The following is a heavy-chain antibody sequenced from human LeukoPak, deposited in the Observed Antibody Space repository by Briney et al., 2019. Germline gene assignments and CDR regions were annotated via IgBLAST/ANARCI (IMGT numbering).Heavy chain of an antibody. D-gene: IGHD4-17*01. J-gene: IGHJ5*02. CDR1: GGSISSYY. CDR2: IYYSGST. Sequence: PSETLSLTCTFSGGSISSYYWGWIRQPPGKGLEWIGSIYYSGSTYYNPSLKSRVTISVDTSKNQFSLKLSSVTAADTAVYYCARRPDYDRDWFDPWGQGTLVTVSS. V-gene: IGHV4-39*01. CDR3: ARRPDYDRDWFDP.